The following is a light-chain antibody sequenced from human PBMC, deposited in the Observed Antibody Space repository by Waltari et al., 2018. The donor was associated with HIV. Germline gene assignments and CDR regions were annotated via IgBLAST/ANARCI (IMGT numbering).Light chain of an antibody. CDR1: QSISNW. CDR2: KAS. V-gene: IGKV1-5*03. J-gene: IGKJ4*01. CDR3: QQYSSVPLT. Sequence: DIQMTQSLSTVSASVGDKIIITCRASQSISNWLAWCQQKPGKATKLLIYKASNWESGVPSRFSGSGSGTEFTLTISSLQPDDFATYFCQQYSSVPLTFGRGTRVEVK.